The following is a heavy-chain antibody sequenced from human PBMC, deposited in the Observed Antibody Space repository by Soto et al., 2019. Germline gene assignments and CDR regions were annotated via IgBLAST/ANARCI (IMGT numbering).Heavy chain of an antibody. D-gene: IGHD2-2*02. Sequence: RGGPLRLSCAASGFTFSKFGMHWVRQAPGKGLEWVAFISYDGSNKYYAHSVKGRFTISRDNSKNTLYLQMNSLRAEDTAIYYCARGGYCSSTSCYNNWFDPWGQGTLVTVSS. CDR2: ISYDGSNK. CDR1: GFTFSKFG. V-gene: IGHV3-33*05. J-gene: IGHJ5*02. CDR3: ARGGYCSSTSCYNNWFDP.